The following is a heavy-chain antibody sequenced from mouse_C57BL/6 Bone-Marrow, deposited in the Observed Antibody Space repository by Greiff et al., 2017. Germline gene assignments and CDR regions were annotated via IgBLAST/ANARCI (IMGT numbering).Heavy chain of an antibody. CDR1: GYTFTSYT. Sequence: QVQLQQSGAELARPGASVKMSCKASGYTFTSYTMHWVKQRPGQGLEWIGYINPSSGYTKYNQKFKDKATLTADKSSSTAYMQLSSLTSADSADYDCAKWGSCAYWGQGTRVTVSA. CDR3: AKWGSCAY. V-gene: IGHV1-4*01. CDR2: INPSSGYT. J-gene: IGHJ3*01.